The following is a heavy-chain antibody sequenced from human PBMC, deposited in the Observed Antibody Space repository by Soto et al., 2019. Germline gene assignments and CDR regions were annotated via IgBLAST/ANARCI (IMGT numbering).Heavy chain of an antibody. Sequence: GGSLRLSCAASGFTFSSYAMSWVRQAPGKGLEWVSAISGSGGSTYYADSVKGRFTISRDNSKNTPYLQMNSLRAEDTAVYYCAKLVGSSWYYYYYMDVWGKGTTVTVSS. J-gene: IGHJ6*03. CDR2: ISGSGGST. CDR1: GFTFSSYA. D-gene: IGHD6-13*01. V-gene: IGHV3-23*01. CDR3: AKLVGSSWYYYYYMDV.